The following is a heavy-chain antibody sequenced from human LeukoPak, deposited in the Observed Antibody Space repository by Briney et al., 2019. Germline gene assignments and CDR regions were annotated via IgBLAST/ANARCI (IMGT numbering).Heavy chain of an antibody. Sequence: PGGPLRLSCAASGFTFSSYAMSWVRQAPGKGLEWVSYISSSGSTIYYADSVKGRFTISRDNAKNSLYLQMNSLRAEDTAVYYCAREWDSGWDLGYFDYWGQGTLVTVSS. CDR3: AREWDSGWDLGYFDY. J-gene: IGHJ4*02. V-gene: IGHV3-48*04. CDR2: ISSSGSTI. CDR1: GFTFSSYA. D-gene: IGHD6-19*01.